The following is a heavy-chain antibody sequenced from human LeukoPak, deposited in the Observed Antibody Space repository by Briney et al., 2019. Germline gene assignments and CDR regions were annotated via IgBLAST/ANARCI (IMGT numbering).Heavy chain of an antibody. CDR3: TTDLGDY. J-gene: IGHJ4*02. CDR1: GFTFSNAW. D-gene: IGHD3-10*01. CDR2: FKSKTDGGTT. Sequence: GGSLRLSCAASGFTFSNAWMSWVRQAPGKGLEWVGRFKSKTDGGTTDYAAPVKGRFTISRDDSKNTLYLQMNSLKTEDTAVYYCTTDLGDYWGQGTLVTVSS. V-gene: IGHV3-15*01.